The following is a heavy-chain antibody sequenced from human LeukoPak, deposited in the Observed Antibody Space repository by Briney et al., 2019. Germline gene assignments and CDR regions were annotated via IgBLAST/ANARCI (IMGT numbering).Heavy chain of an antibody. V-gene: IGHV3-30*02. CDR2: IRYDGSNN. CDR1: GFTFSSYG. CDR3: ARAGYSSSWRERYKYYFDY. Sequence: PGGSLRLSCAASGFTFSSYGMHWVRQAPGKGLEWVAFIRYDGSNNYYADSVKGRFTISRDNSKNTLYLQMNSLRAEDTAVYYCARAGYSSSWRERYKYYFDYWGQGTLVTVSS. D-gene: IGHD6-13*01. J-gene: IGHJ4*02.